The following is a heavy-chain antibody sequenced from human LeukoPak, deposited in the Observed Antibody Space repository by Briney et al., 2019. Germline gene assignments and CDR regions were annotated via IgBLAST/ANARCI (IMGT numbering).Heavy chain of an antibody. Sequence: SVKVSCKASGGTFSSYAISWVRQAPGQGLEWMGGIIPIFGTANYAQKFQGRVTITADESTSTAYMELSSLRSEDTAVYYCARSKPDYGDYLYYYGMDVWGQGTTVTVSS. CDR2: IIPIFGTA. D-gene: IGHD4-17*01. V-gene: IGHV1-69*13. CDR3: ARSKPDYGDYLYYYGMDV. CDR1: GGTFSSYA. J-gene: IGHJ6*02.